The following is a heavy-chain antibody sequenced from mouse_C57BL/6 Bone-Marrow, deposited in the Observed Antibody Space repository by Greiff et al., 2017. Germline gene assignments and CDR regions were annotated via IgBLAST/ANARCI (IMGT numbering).Heavy chain of an antibody. J-gene: IGHJ3*01. CDR1: GYTFTEYT. CDR3: ARHEETIYYGYDAGFAY. Sequence: VQLQESGAELVKPGASVKLSCKASGYTFTEYTIHWVKQRSGQGLEWIGWFYPGSGSIKYNEKFKDKATLPADKSSSTVYMELSRLTSEDSAVYFCARHEETIYYGYDAGFAYWGQGTLVTVSA. D-gene: IGHD2-2*01. CDR2: FYPGSGSI. V-gene: IGHV1-62-2*01.